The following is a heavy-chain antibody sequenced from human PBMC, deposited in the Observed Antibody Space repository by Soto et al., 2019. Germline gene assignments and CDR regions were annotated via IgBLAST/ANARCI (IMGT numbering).Heavy chain of an antibody. Sequence: ASVKVSCKASGYTFTGYYMHWVRQAPGQGLEWTGWINPNSGGTNYAQKFQGRVTMTRDTSISTAYMELSRLRSDDTAVYYCARVDSGYEPFDPWGQGTLVTVSS. J-gene: IGHJ5*02. V-gene: IGHV1-2*02. D-gene: IGHD5-12*01. CDR3: ARVDSGYEPFDP. CDR2: INPNSGGT. CDR1: GYTFTGYY.